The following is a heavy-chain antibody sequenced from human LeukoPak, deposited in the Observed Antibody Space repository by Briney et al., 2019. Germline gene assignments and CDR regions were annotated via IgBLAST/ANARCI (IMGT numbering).Heavy chain of an antibody. CDR1: GFTFSSYA. CDR3: AKDANAVNSGSYYMGYYYYGMDV. CDR2: ISGSGGST. D-gene: IGHD1-26*01. J-gene: IGHJ6*02. V-gene: IGHV3-23*01. Sequence: GGSLRLSCAASGFTFSSYAMSWVRQAPGKGLEWVSAISGSGGSTYYADSVKGRFTISRDNSKNTLYLQMNSLRAEDTAVYYCAKDANAVNSGSYYMGYYYYGMDVRGQGTTVTVSS.